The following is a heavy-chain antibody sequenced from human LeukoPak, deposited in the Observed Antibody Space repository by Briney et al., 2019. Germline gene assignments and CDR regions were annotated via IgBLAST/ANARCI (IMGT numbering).Heavy chain of an antibody. D-gene: IGHD3-10*01. V-gene: IGHV3-7*01. CDR1: RFTFSSYW. J-gene: IGHJ3*02. Sequence: LPGGSLRLSCAASRFTFSSYWMSWVRQAPEKGLEWVASIKQDGSEKYYVDSVKGRFTISRDNAKNSLYLQMNSLRAEDTAVYYCAREGPEDFGDAFDIWGQGTMVTVSS. CDR2: IKQDGSEK. CDR3: AREGPEDFGDAFDI.